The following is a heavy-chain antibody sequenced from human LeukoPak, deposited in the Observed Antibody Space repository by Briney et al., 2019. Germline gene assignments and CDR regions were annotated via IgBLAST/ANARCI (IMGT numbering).Heavy chain of an antibody. V-gene: IGHV2-5*01. CDR1: GFSLSTSGVG. D-gene: IGHD3-3*01. CDR3: AHTGPAISIMGAVIPTWFDP. Sequence: SGPTLVKPTQPLTLTCTFSGFSLSTSGVGVAWIRQPPGKALEWLALIYWNDDKRYSPSLKSRLTITKDTSKNQVVLTMTKMDPVDTATYYCAHTGPAISIMGAVIPTWFDPWGQGILVTVSS. CDR2: IYWNDDK. J-gene: IGHJ5*02.